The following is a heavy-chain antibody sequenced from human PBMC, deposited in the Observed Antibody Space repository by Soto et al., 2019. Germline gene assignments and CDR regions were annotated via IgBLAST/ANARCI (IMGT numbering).Heavy chain of an antibody. J-gene: IGHJ4*02. CDR3: ARDWESTVSTWSFGAF. Sequence: QVQLVQSGAEVKKPGSSVKVSCKASGGTFSPYTVTWVRQAPGQGLEWMGRIIPFLGVTNYAQKFQARVTLTADTSTTTAYMELSGLRFEDTAVYYCARDWESTVSTWSFGAFWGRGTLVIVSS. CDR2: IIPFLGVT. CDR1: GGTFSPYT. D-gene: IGHD3-10*01. V-gene: IGHV1-69*08.